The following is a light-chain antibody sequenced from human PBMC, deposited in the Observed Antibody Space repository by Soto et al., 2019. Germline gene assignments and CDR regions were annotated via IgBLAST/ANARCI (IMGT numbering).Light chain of an antibody. V-gene: IGLV1-51*01. CDR3: GSWDSSLSAYV. CDR1: SSNIGGNS. J-gene: IGLJ1*01. CDR2: DDN. Sequence: QSVLTRPPAVSAAPGQKVTMSCSGSSSNIGGNSVSWYQQLPGTAPKLLIYDDNKRPSGIPDRFSGSKSGTPATLGITGFQTGDEADYYCGSWDSSLSAYVFGTGTKVTV.